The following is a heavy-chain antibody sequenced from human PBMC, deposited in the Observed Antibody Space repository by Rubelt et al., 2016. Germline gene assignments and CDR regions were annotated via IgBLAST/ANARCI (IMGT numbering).Heavy chain of an antibody. CDR3: ARHRPEGRVIVPPLRIDY. J-gene: IGHJ4*02. V-gene: IGHV4-34*01. D-gene: IGHD3-22*01. CDR1: GGSFSGYY. Sequence: QVQLQQWGAGLLKPSETLSLTCAVYGGSFSGYYWSWIRQPPGKGLEWIGSIYYSGSTYYNPSLKSRVTISVGTSKNQFSLKLSSVTAADTAVYYCARHRPEGRVIVPPLRIDYWGQGTLVTVSS. CDR2: IYYSGST.